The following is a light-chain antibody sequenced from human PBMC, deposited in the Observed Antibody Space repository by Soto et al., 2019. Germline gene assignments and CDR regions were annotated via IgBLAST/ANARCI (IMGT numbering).Light chain of an antibody. Sequence: DIQMTQSASSLSASVGDSVTITCRASQAISSRLAWYQQKPGKAPKLLIYKTSTLEGGVPSRFSGSGSGTEFTLTISSLQPDDLAIYYCQHYDTYSPFGGGTKVEIK. CDR1: QAISSR. CDR2: KTS. CDR3: QHYDTYSP. V-gene: IGKV1-5*03. J-gene: IGKJ4*02.